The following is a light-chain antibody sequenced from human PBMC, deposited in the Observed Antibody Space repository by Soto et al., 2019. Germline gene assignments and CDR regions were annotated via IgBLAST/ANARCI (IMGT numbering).Light chain of an antibody. CDR2: EVA. J-gene: IGLJ2*01. CDR1: SGDVGGYKY. Sequence: QSVLTQPASVSGSPGQSITISCTGTSGDVGGYKYVSWYQQHPGKAPKLMTYEVANRPSGVSDRFSGSKSGNTASLTISGLQAEDEANYYCSSYTISSTVVFGGGTKVTVL. CDR3: SSYTISSTVV. V-gene: IGLV2-14*01.